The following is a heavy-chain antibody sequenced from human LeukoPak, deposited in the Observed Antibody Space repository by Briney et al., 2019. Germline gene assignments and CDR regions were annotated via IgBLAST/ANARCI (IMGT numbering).Heavy chain of an antibody. V-gene: IGHV4-59*01. D-gene: IGHD3-10*01. CDR3: ARGFGDWGLSWFDP. J-gene: IGHJ5*02. CDR2: VYYSGAT. Sequence: SETLSLTCTVSGGSISTYYWSWIRQPPGKGLEWIGYVYYSGATNYNPSLKSRVTISLDTSKNQFSLRLTSVTAADTAVYYCARGFGDWGLSWFDPWGQGTLVTVSP. CDR1: GGSISTYY.